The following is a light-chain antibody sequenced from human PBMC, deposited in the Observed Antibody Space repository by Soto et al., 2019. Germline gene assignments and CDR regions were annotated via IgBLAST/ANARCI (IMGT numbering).Light chain of an antibody. V-gene: IGLV1-40*01. Sequence: QSVLTQPPSVSGAPGQRVTISCTGSSSNIGAGHDVHWYQHLPGTAPKLLIYGNSNRPSGVPDRFSGSKSGTSASLAITGLQAEDEADYYCQSYDSSLSGGVFGTGTKLTVL. CDR2: GNS. J-gene: IGLJ1*01. CDR3: QSYDSSLSGGV. CDR1: SSNIGAGHD.